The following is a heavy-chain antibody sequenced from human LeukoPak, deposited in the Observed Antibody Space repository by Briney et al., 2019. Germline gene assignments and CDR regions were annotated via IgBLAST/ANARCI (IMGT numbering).Heavy chain of an antibody. V-gene: IGHV3-74*01. CDR1: GFTFSSYW. Sequence: GGSLRLSCAASGFTFSSYWMHWVRQAPGKGLVWVSRISTDGSSTSYADFVKGRFTISRDNAKNTLFLQMNSLRAEDTAVYYCARRSRDGWYFDYWGQGTLVTVSS. D-gene: IGHD5-24*01. CDR2: ISTDGSST. CDR3: ARRSRDGWYFDY. J-gene: IGHJ4*02.